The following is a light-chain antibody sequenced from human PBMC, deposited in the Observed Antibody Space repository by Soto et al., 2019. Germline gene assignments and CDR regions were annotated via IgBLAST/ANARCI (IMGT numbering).Light chain of an antibody. CDR3: SSYTSTTLV. J-gene: IGLJ2*01. V-gene: IGLV2-14*01. CDR2: EVS. Sequence: QSALTQPASVSGSPGQSITISCTGTSSDLGTYHFVSWYQQHPDKAPKLMIFEVSKRPSGVSNRFSGSKSGNTASLTISGLQAEDEADYYCSSYTSTTLVFGGGTKVTVL. CDR1: SSDLGTYHF.